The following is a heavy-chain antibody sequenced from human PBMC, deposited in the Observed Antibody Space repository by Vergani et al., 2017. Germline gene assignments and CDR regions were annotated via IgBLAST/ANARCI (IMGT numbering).Heavy chain of an antibody. V-gene: IGHV1-69*06. CDR3: ASHPGSSSESGEYYFDY. CDR1: GGTFSSYA. D-gene: IGHD6-6*01. J-gene: IGHJ4*02. CDR2: IIPIFGTA. Sequence: QVQLVQSGAEVKKPGSSVKVSCKASGGTFSSYAISWVRQAPGQGLEWMGGIIPIFGTANYAQKFQGRVTITADKSTSTAYMELSSLRSEDTAVYYCASHPGSSSESGEYYFDYWGQGTLVTVSS.